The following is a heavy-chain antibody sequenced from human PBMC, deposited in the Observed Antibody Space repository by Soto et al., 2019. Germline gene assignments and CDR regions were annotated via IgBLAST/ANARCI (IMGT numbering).Heavy chain of an antibody. J-gene: IGHJ4*02. CDR2: IYYSGST. V-gene: IGHV4-30-4*01. CDR3: ARSPTGYFDWLSSDY. CDR1: GASISGGDYY. D-gene: IGHD3-9*01. Sequence: SETLSLTCTVSGASISGGDYYWSWIRQPPGKGLEWIGYIYYSGSTYYNPSLKSRVTISVDTSKNQFSLKLSSVTAADTAVYYCARSPTGYFDWLSSDYWGQGTLVTVSS.